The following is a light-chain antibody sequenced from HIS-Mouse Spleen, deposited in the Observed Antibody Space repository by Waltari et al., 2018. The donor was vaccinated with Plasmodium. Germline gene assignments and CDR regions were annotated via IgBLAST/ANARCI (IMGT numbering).Light chain of an antibody. J-gene: IGLJ2*01. V-gene: IGLV2-8*01. CDR3: SSYAGSNNLV. Sequence: QSALTQPPSASGSPGQSVTISCTGTSSDVGGYNYVSWYQQHPGKAPKLMIYEVSKRPSGVADRSSGSKSGNTASLTVSGLQAEDEADYYCSSYAGSNNLVFGGGTKLTVL. CDR2: EVS. CDR1: SSDVGGYNY.